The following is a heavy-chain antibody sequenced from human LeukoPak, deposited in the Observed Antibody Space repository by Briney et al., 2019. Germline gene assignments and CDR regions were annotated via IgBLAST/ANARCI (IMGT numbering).Heavy chain of an antibody. CDR1: GFTFSSYG. V-gene: IGHV3-33*01. J-gene: IGHJ4*02. Sequence: GGSLRLSCAASGFTFSSYGMHWVRQAPGKGLEWVTVIFYDGSNKYCADSVKGRFGISRDNSKNTLYLHMNSLRAEDTAVYYCARECYDSSGYYFNYWGQGTLVTVSS. CDR3: ARECYDSSGYYFNY. CDR2: IFYDGSNK. D-gene: IGHD3-22*01.